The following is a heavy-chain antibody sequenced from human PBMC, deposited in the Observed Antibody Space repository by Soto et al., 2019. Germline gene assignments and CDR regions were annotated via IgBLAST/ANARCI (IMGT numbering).Heavy chain of an antibody. CDR1: GFTFSSYA. CDR3: AKDHPYSSTSYWYFDL. D-gene: IGHD6-13*01. V-gene: IGHV3-23*01. J-gene: IGHJ2*01. Sequence: EVQLLESGGGLVQPGGSLRLSCAASGFTFSSYAMSWVRQAPGKGLEWVSAISGSGGSTYYADSVKGRFTISRDNSKHTLYLQMNSLRAEDTAVYYCAKDHPYSSTSYWYFDLWGRGTLVTVSS. CDR2: ISGSGGST.